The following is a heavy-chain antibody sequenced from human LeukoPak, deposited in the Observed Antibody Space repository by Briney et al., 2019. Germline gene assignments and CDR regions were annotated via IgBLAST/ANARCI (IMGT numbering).Heavy chain of an antibody. CDR3: ARLVGATTGQDY. CDR2: INPNSGGT. J-gene: IGHJ4*02. Sequence: ASVKVSCKASGYTFTGYYMHWVRQAPGQGLEWMGRINPNSGGTNYAQKLQGRVTMTRDTSISTAYMELSGLRSDDTAVYYCARLVGATTGQDYWGQGTLVTVSS. CDR1: GYTFTGYY. V-gene: IGHV1-2*06. D-gene: IGHD1-26*01.